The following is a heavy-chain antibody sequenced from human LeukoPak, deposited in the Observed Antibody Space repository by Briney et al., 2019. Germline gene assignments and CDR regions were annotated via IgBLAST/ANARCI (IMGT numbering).Heavy chain of an antibody. CDR1: GGSISSYY. CDR3: ASGYYDSSGYWGSGFDY. J-gene: IGHJ4*02. CDR2: IYYSGST. D-gene: IGHD3-22*01. Sequence: SETLSLTCTVSGGSISSYYWGWIRQPPGKGLEWIGSIYYSGSTYYNPSLKSRVTISVDTSKNQFSLKLSSVTAADTAVYYCASGYYDSSGYWGSGFDYWGQGTLVTVSS. V-gene: IGHV4-39*07.